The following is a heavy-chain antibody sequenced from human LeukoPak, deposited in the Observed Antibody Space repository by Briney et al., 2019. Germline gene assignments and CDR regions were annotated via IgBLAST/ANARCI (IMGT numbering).Heavy chain of an antibody. CDR2: INAGNGNT. J-gene: IGHJ4*02. D-gene: IGHD3-10*01. Sequence: ASVKVSCKASGYTFTSYAMHWVRQAPGQRLEWMGWINAGNGNTKYSQKFQGRVTITRDTSASTAYMELSSLRSEDTAVYYCATEPLVRGVINWRKGFDYWGQGTLVTVSS. V-gene: IGHV1-3*01. CDR3: ATEPLVRGVINWRKGFDY. CDR1: GYTFTSYA.